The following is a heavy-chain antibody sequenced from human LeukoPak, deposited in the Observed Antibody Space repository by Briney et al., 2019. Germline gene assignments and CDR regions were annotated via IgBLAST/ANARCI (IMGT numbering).Heavy chain of an antibody. D-gene: IGHD3-22*01. CDR1: GFTFSTYW. Sequence: HPGGSLRLSCAASGFTFSTYWVHWVRQAPGKGLVWVSRIKSDGSTNYADSVKGRFTISRDNANNTLSLQMNSLRPEDTGVYYCARAPSEIGGYYPEYFRHWGQGSLVTVSS. CDR3: ARAPSEIGGYYPEYFRH. CDR2: IKSDGST. V-gene: IGHV3-74*01. J-gene: IGHJ1*01.